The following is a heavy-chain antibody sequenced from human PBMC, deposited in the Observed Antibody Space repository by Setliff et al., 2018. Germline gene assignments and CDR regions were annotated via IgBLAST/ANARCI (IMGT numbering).Heavy chain of an antibody. Sequence: RASVKVSCKASGYTFTSYYMHWVRQAPGQGLEWMGIINRSGGSTSYAQKFQGRVTMTRDTSTSTVYMELSSLRSEDTAVYYCARGGRPLEGIVVVPLEVAFDIWGQGTMVTVSS. V-gene: IGHV1-46*01. CDR2: INRSGGST. CDR1: GYTFTSYY. D-gene: IGHD3-22*01. J-gene: IGHJ3*02. CDR3: ARGGRPLEGIVVVPLEVAFDI.